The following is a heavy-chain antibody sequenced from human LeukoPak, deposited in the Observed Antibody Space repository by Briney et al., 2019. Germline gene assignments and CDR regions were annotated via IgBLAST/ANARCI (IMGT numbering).Heavy chain of an antibody. D-gene: IGHD5-24*01. CDR1: GFTFSSYW. CDR3: AKSGGEFVEMATIYYFDS. J-gene: IGHJ4*02. Sequence: GGSLRLSCVASGFTFSSYWMHWVRQDPRKGLVWVSRINGDGRNINYADSVRGRFTISRDNAKNTLYLQMNTLRVEDTAVYYCAKSGGEFVEMATIYYFDSWGQGTLVTVSS. CDR2: INGDGRNI. V-gene: IGHV3-74*01.